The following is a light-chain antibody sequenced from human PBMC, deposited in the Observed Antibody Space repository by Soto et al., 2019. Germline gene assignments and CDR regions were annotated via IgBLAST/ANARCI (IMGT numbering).Light chain of an antibody. V-gene: IGLV2-8*01. CDR2: EVS. J-gene: IGLJ1*01. Sequence: QSALTQPPSASGSPVQSVTISCTGTSSDVGGYNYVSWYQQHPGKAPKLMIYEVSKRPSGVPDRFSGSKSGNTASLTVSGLQPEDEADYYCSSYAGSNKSVFGTGTKLTVL. CDR3: SSYAGSNKSV. CDR1: SSDVGGYNY.